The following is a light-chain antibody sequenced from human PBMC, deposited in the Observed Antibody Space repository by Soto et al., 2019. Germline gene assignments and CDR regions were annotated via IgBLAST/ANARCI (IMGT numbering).Light chain of an antibody. Sequence: ALTQPASVSGSPGQSITISCTGTSRDVGSYNYVSWYQQRPGKAPRLMIYDVSDRPSGISIRFSGSKSGNTASLTISGLQAEDEADYFCSSYTSSSTVVFGGGTKLTVL. J-gene: IGLJ3*02. V-gene: IGLV2-14*01. CDR3: SSYTSSSTVV. CDR2: DVS. CDR1: SRDVGSYNY.